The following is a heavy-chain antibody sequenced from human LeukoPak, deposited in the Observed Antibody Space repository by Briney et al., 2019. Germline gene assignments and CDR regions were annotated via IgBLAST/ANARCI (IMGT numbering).Heavy chain of an antibody. CDR1: GFIFNNYG. D-gene: IGHD2-21*02. CDR2: ISYDGSNK. V-gene: IGHV3-30*18. Sequence: GGSLRLSCAASGFIFNNYGMHWVRQAPGKGLEWVAVISYDGSNKNYADSVKGRFTISSDSSKNTVYLQMNSLRVEDTAVYYCAKDWAPYCGGDCYFNYWGQGTLVTVSS. J-gene: IGHJ4*02. CDR3: AKDWAPYCGGDCYFNY.